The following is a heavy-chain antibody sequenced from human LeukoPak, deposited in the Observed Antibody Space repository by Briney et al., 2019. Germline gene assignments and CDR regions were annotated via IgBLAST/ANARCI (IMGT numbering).Heavy chain of an antibody. J-gene: IGHJ5*02. Sequence: PSETLSLTCAVYGGSFSGYYWSWIRQPPGKGLEWIGEINHSGSTNYNPSLKSRVTISVDTSKNQFSLKLSSVIAADTAVYYCASRVVPAAIRSYRKGWFDPWGQGTLVTVSS. CDR3: ASRVVPAAIRSYRKGWFDP. CDR1: GGSFSGYY. V-gene: IGHV4-34*01. D-gene: IGHD2-2*02. CDR2: INHSGST.